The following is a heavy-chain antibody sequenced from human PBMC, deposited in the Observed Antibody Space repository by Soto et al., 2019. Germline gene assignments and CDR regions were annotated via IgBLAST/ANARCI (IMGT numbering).Heavy chain of an antibody. CDR2: LYDVDGS. D-gene: IGHD1-1*01. CDR3: ATWHEREHAYDV. V-gene: IGHV3-53*01. CDR1: GLTISGKKY. J-gene: IGHJ3*01. Sequence: WSLRLSCAAFGLTISGKKYVAWVRQAPGKGLEWVSGLYDVDGSFYADSVRGRFTTSSDSSKTTVYLQMNDLRPDDTAVYYCATWHEREHAYDVWGQGTTVTVS.